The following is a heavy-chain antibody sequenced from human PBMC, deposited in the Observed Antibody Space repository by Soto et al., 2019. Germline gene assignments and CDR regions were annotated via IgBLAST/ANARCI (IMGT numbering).Heavy chain of an antibody. V-gene: IGHV1-18*01. J-gene: IGHJ6*02. Sequence: QVQLVQSGAEVKNPAASVKVSCKASGYTFTSYGISWVRQAPGQGLEWMGWISAYNGNTNYAQKLQGRDPMTTDTSTRTADMQLRSLRSDDTAVYYCARDGVLAENYYYYGMDVWGQGPTVTVSS. CDR1: GYTFTSYG. CDR3: ARDGVLAENYYYYGMDV. CDR2: ISAYNGNT. D-gene: IGHD2-8*01.